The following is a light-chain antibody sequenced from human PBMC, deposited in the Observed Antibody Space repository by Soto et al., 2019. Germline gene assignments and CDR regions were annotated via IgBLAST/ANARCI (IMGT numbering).Light chain of an antibody. Sequence: QSVLTQPASVSGSPGQSITISCTGTSSDIGSYDYVSWYQQHPGKAPNLISYEVTDRPSGVSNRFSGSKSGNTASLPISGLQAEDEADYSCSSFTSTSTRLFGSGTKVTVL. CDR3: SSFTSTSTRL. V-gene: IGLV2-14*01. CDR2: EVT. CDR1: SSDIGSYDY. J-gene: IGLJ1*01.